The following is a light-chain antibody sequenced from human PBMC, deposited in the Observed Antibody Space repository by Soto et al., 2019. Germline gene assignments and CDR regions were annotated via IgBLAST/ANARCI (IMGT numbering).Light chain of an antibody. CDR1: SSDVGGYNY. V-gene: IGLV2-14*01. J-gene: IGLJ1*01. Sequence: QSALTQPASVSGYPGQSFTISCTGTSSDVGGYNYVSWYQQHPVKAPKLMIYDVTNRPSGVSDRFSGSKSGNTASLTISGLQAEDEADYYCSSYTSSSTPYVFGTGT. CDR3: SSYTSSSTPYV. CDR2: DVT.